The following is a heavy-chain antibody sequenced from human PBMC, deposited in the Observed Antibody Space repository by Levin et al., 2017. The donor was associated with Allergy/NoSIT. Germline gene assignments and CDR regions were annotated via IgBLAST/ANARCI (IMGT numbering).Heavy chain of an antibody. CDR1: GYTFTANF. CDR2: INPNNGAT. Sequence: GESLKISCKASGYTFTANFLHWVRQAPGQAPEWMGWINPNNGATNYAQKFQGRVTLTRDTSISTAYMELNSLRSDDTAVYYCARDRGSGIKFDLWGQGALVTVSS. CDR3: ARDRGSGIKFDL. J-gene: IGHJ5*02. D-gene: IGHD6-19*01. V-gene: IGHV1-2*02.